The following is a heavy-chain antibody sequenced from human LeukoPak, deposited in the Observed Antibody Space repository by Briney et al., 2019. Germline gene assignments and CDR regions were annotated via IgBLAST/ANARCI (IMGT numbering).Heavy chain of an antibody. CDR2: IYYSGRT. D-gene: IGHD3-16*01. Sequence: SETLSLTCTVSGGFISNYYWSWIRQPPGKGLECIGYIYYSGRTNYNPSLKSRVTISVDTSKNQFSLRLSSVTAADTAVYYCARLRGAFDYWGQGTLVTVSS. CDR3: ARLRGAFDY. V-gene: IGHV4-59*01. CDR1: GGFISNYY. J-gene: IGHJ4*02.